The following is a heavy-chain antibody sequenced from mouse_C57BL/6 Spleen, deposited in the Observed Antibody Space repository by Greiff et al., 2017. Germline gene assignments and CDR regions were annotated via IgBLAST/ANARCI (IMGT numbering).Heavy chain of an antibody. J-gene: IGHJ2*01. Sequence: VQLVESGAELAKPGASVKLSCKASGYTFTSYWMHWVKQRPGQGLEWIGYINPSSGYTKYNQKFKDKATLTADKSSTTAYMQLSSLTYEESADYDCARNGISYYFDDWGKGTTLTVSS. CDR2: INPSSGYT. V-gene: IGHV1-7*01. CDR1: GYTFTSYW. CDR3: ARNGISYYFDD.